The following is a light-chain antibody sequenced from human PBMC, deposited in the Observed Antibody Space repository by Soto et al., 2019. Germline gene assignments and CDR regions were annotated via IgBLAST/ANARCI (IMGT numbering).Light chain of an antibody. CDR1: QSISSN. J-gene: IGKJ5*01. CDR2: GAS. CDR3: QQYHNWPAIT. Sequence: ETVMTQSPATLSVSPGERATLSCRASQSISSNLAWFQQKPGQAPRLLIYGASTRATGIPARFSGSGSGTEFTLTISSLQSEDFAVYYCQQYHNWPAITFGQGTRLEIK. V-gene: IGKV3D-15*01.